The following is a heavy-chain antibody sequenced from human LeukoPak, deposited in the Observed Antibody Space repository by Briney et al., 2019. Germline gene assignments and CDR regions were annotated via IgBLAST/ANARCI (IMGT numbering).Heavy chain of an antibody. V-gene: IGHV4-59*01. CDR3: ARSSQSSSTSFDH. J-gene: IGHJ4*02. CDR2: IYYTGIS. D-gene: IGHD6-13*01. CDR1: AGSISGYY. Sequence: SETLSLTCTVSAGSISGYYCSWLRQPPGKGLEWLGYIYYTGISHYNPSLKTRVTLSVDTSKNQCSLKVTSVIAADTAVYYCARSSQSSSTSFDHWGQGTLVTVSS.